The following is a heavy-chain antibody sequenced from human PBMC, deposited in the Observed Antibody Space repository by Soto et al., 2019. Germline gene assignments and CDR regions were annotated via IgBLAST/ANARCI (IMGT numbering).Heavy chain of an antibody. Sequence: QVQLQESGPGLLKPSETLSLTCTVSGGSISSYYWSWIRQPPGMGLEWIGYIYYSGSTNYNPAIQSRVTISVDTSKYKLSMKLSSVTAADTAGYYCARQSVRPYGSGSYFDYWGQGTLVPVSS. CDR1: GGSISSYY. V-gene: IGHV4-59*08. J-gene: IGHJ4*02. CDR2: IYYSGST. D-gene: IGHD3-10*01. CDR3: ARQSVRPYGSGSYFDY.